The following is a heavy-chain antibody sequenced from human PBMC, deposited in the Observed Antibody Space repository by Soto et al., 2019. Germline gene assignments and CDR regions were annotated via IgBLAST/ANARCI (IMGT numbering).Heavy chain of an antibody. CDR3: AKVSVVAATNSY. CDR1: GFTFSSYV. J-gene: IGHJ4*02. Sequence: GGSLRLSCAASGFTFSSYVMSWVRQAPGKGLEWMAIISYDGSNKYYADSVKGRFTISRDNSKNTLYLQMNSLRAEDTAVYYCAKVSVVAATNSYWGQGTLVTVSS. D-gene: IGHD2-15*01. CDR2: ISYDGSNK. V-gene: IGHV3-30*18.